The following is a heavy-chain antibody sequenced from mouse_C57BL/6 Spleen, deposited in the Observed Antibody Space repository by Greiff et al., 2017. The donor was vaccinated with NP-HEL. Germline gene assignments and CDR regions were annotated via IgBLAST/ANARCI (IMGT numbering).Heavy chain of an antibody. CDR3: ARSSTMVTNWFAY. Sequence: QVQLKQSGPGLVQPSQSLSITCTVSGFSLTSYGVHWVRQSPGKGLEWLGVIWSGGSTDYNAAFISRLSISKDNSKSQVFFKMNSLQADDTAIYYCARSSTMVTNWFAYWGQGTLVTVSA. D-gene: IGHD2-2*01. V-gene: IGHV2-2*01. J-gene: IGHJ3*01. CDR1: GFSLTSYG. CDR2: IWSGGST.